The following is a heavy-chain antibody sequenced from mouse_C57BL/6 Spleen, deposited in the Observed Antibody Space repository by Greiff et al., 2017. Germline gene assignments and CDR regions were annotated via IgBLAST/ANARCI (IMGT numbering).Heavy chain of an antibody. CDR1: GYTFTSYW. Sequence: QVQLQQPGAELVMPGASVKLSCKASGYTFTSYWMHWVKQRPGQGLEWIGEIDPSDSYTNYNQKFKGKSTLTVDKSSSTAYMQLRSLPSADAAVYYCGRSYDHWYFDVWGTGTTVTVSS. D-gene: IGHD2-3*01. CDR2: IDPSDSYT. J-gene: IGHJ1*03. CDR3: GRSYDHWYFDV. V-gene: IGHV1-69*01.